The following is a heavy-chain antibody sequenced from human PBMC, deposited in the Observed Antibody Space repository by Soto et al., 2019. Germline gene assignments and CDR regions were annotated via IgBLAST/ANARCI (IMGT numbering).Heavy chain of an antibody. CDR2: ISGSGTSI. Sequence: EVQLLESGGNLVQPGGSLRLSCAASGFTFSSYVMSWVRQAPGKGLEWVSTISGSGTSIYDADSVKGQFTISRDNSKKTVYLQMNSLRAEDTAVHYCAKDGLGSCTGGNCYGSDYRGQGTLVTVSS. V-gene: IGHV3-23*01. CDR1: GFTFSSYV. CDR3: AKDGLGSCTGGNCYGSDY. J-gene: IGHJ4*02. D-gene: IGHD2-15*01.